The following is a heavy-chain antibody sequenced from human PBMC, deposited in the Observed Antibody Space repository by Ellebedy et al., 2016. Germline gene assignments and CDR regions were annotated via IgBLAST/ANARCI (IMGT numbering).Heavy chain of an antibody. CDR2: IIPILGIA. CDR1: GGTFSSYA. CDR3: ARAAYYDTDAFDI. V-gene: IGHV1-69*04. Sequence: ASVKVSCKASGGTFSSYAISWVRQAPGQGLEWMGRIIPILGIANYAQKFQGRVTITADKSTSTAYMELSSLRAEDTAVYYCARAAYYDTDAFDIWGQGTMVTVSS. D-gene: IGHD3-22*01. J-gene: IGHJ3*02.